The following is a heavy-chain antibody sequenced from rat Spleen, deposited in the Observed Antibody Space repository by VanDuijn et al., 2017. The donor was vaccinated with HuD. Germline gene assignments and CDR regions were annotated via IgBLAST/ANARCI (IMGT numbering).Heavy chain of an antibody. CDR1: GFLFSSFP. V-gene: IGHV5-46*01. D-gene: IGHD1-12*02. CDR3: TIGSHYFDVTYYHEY. CDR2: ITTSGDNT. Sequence: EVQLVESGGGLVQPGRSMKLSCAASGFLFSSFPMAWVRQAPTRGLEWVATITTSGDNTYVRDSVKGRFTISRDNTKSTLYLQMNSLRSEDTATYYCTIGSHYFDVTYYHEYWGQGVLVTVSS. J-gene: IGHJ2*01.